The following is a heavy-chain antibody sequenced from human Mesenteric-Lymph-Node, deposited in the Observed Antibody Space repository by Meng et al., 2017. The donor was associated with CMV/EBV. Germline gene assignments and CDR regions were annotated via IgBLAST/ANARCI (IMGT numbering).Heavy chain of an antibody. J-gene: IGHJ6*02. Sequence: GGSLRLACVVSGFTFDSYAMSWVRQAPGKGLEWVAAILGSGHSTYYRDSVKGRFTVSRDNSENTLYLQIDSVSAEDAAIYYCVRGHDFWSGSDGLDVWGQGTTVTVSS. CDR3: VRGHDFWSGSDGLDV. D-gene: IGHD3-3*01. V-gene: IGHV3-23*01. CDR1: GFTFDSYA. CDR2: ILGSGHST.